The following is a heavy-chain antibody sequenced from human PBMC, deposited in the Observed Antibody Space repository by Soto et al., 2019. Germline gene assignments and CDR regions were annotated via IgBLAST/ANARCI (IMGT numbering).Heavy chain of an antibody. J-gene: IGHJ4*02. CDR2: ISVSVDST. V-gene: IGHV3-23*01. CDR1: GXTLNIYP. CDR3: AKVFTPEQGNYFDY. D-gene: IGHD1-26*01. Sequence: GSLRLSCAASGXTLNIYPIDWVRQAPGKGLEWVSSISVSVDSTHYADSVKGRFTISRDNYKNTVYLEMNSLRSEDTAVYYCAKVFTPEQGNYFDYWGQGTLVTVSS.